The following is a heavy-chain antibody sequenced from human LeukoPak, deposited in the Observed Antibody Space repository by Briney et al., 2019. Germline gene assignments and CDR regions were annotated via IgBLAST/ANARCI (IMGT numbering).Heavy chain of an antibody. CDR3: AQLRVFSSGWFAFDY. Sequence: EASVTVSCKASGYTFTGYYMHWVRQAPGQGLEWMGWINPNSGGTNYAQKFQGRVTMTRDTSISTAYMELSRLRSDDTAVYYCAQLRVFSSGWFAFDYWGQGTLVTVSS. CDR1: GYTFTGYY. CDR2: INPNSGGT. V-gene: IGHV1-2*02. J-gene: IGHJ4*02. D-gene: IGHD6-19*01.